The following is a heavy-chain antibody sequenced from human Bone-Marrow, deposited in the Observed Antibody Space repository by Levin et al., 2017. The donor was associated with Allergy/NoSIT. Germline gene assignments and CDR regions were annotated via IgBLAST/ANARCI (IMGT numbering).Heavy chain of an antibody. V-gene: IGHV3-72*01. CDR2: SRNKANSYTP. Sequence: GGSLRLSCAASGFSFSDHYIDWVRQAPGKGLEWVGRSRNKANSYTPEYAASVRGRFTLLRDDSKNSVFLQMNSLKTEDTAVYYCARSSDSGIEVAGNWGPGTLVTVSS. D-gene: IGHD6-19*01. CDR3: ARSSDSGIEVAGN. J-gene: IGHJ4*02. CDR1: GFSFSDHY.